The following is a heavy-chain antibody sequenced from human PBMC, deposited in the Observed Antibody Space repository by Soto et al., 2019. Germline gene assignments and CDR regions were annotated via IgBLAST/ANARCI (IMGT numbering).Heavy chain of an antibody. CDR3: GRSYMWDWCDP. Sequence: GASVKVSCKASGYTFTSFYMHWVRQAPGQGLEWMAIINPSGGSTNYAQKFRGRVTVTRDTSTSTVYMELSSLRSEDTAVYFCGRSYMWDWCDPWGQGTLVTVSS. CDR2: INPSGGST. CDR1: GYTFTSFY. J-gene: IGHJ5*02. V-gene: IGHV1-46*01. D-gene: IGHD2-2*02.